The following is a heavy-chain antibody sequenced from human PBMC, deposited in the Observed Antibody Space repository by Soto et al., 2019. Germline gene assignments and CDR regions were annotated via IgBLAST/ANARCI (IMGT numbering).Heavy chain of an antibody. J-gene: IGHJ5*02. Sequence: PGESLKISCKGFGYSFTNYWITWVRQMPGKGLERMGRIDPSDSYTNYSPSFQGHVTISVDKSISTAYLQWSSLKASDTAIYYCARPPRGKSAFDPWGQGPLVTVSS. D-gene: IGHD3-3*01. CDR3: ARPPRGKSAFDP. CDR2: IDPSDSYT. V-gene: IGHV5-10-1*01. CDR1: GYSFTNYW.